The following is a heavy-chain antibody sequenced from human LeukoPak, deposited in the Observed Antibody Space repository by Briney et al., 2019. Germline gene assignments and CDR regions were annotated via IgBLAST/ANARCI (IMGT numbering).Heavy chain of an antibody. CDR3: ARDPGYPNYYDSSGSPYYYYGMDV. V-gene: IGHV4-59*01. D-gene: IGHD3-22*01. CDR2: NYYSGST. Sequence: SETLSLTCTVSGGSISSYYWSWIRQPPGKGLEWIGYNYYSGSTNYNPSLKSRVTISVDTSKNQFSLKLSSVTAADTAVYYCARDPGYPNYYDSSGSPYYYYGMDVWGQGTTVTVSS. CDR1: GGSISSYY. J-gene: IGHJ6*02.